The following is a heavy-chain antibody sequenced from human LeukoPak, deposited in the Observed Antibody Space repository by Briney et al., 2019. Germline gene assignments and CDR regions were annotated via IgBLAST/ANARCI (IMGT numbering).Heavy chain of an antibody. D-gene: IGHD4-17*01. CDR3: ARGDSPDYGDYQHLDY. Sequence: PSETLSLTCTVSGGSISSYYWSWIRQPPGKGLEWIGSIHDSATTNFNPSLKSRVTISLDTSKNQFSLKLTSVTAVDTAVYYCARGDSPDYGDYQHLDYWGQGTLVTVSS. CDR2: IHDSATT. V-gene: IGHV4-59*01. J-gene: IGHJ4*02. CDR1: GGSISSYY.